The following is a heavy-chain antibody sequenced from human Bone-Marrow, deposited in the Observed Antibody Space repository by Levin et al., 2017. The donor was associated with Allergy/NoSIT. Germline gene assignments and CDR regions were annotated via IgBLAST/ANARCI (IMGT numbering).Heavy chain of an antibody. Sequence: GGSLRLSCAASGFTFSSYSMNWVRQAPGKGLEWVSYISSSSSTIYYADSVKGRFTISRDNAKNSLYLQMNSLRAEDTAVYYCASPGAFGELLGAFDIWGQGTMVTVSS. CDR2: ISSSSSTI. J-gene: IGHJ3*02. D-gene: IGHD3-10*01. CDR1: GFTFSSYS. V-gene: IGHV3-48*01. CDR3: ASPGAFGELLGAFDI.